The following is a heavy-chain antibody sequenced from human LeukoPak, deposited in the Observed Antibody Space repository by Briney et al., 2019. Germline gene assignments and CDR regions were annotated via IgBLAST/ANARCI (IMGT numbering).Heavy chain of an antibody. Sequence: GGSLRLSCAASGFTVSSNYMSWVRQAPGKGLEWVSVIYSGGSTYYADSVKGRFTISRGNSKNTLYLQMNSLRAEDTAVYYCARRAVDNSYYYYMDVWGKGTTVTVSS. CDR2: IYSGGST. J-gene: IGHJ6*03. CDR3: ARRAVDNSYYYYMDV. CDR1: GFTVSSNY. V-gene: IGHV3-53*01. D-gene: IGHD6-19*01.